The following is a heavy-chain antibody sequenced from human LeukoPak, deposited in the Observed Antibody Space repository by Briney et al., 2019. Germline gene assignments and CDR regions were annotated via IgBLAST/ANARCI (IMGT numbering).Heavy chain of an antibody. J-gene: IGHJ3*01. CDR1: GFTVSSNY. Sequence: PGGSLRLSCAASGFTVSSNYLSWVRQAPGKGLEWVSVIYSGGGTYYADSVKGRFTISRDNSKNTVYLQMNSLRAEDTAVYFCAKDPGYSYGYSDVFDVWGQGTMVTVSS. CDR3: AKDPGYSYGYSDVFDV. V-gene: IGHV3-53*01. D-gene: IGHD5-18*01. CDR2: IYSGGGT.